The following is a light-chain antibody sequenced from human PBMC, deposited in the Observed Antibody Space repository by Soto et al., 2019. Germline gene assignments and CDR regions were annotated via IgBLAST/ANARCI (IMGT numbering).Light chain of an antibody. J-gene: IGKJ2*01. CDR3: QQYNSYSYT. CDR2: TAS. Sequence: DVQMTQSPSTLSASVGDRVTITCRASQIISGWLAWYQQKPGKAPKLLIYTASTLESGVPSRFSGSGSGTEFTLTISSLQPDDFATYYCQQYNSYSYTFGQGTKLEIK. CDR1: QIISGW. V-gene: IGKV1-5*03.